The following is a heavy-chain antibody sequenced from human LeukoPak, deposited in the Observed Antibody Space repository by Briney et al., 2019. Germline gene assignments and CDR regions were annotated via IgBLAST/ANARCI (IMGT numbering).Heavy chain of an antibody. D-gene: IGHD3-10*01. V-gene: IGHV4-59*01. CDR3: ARALRVKFDY. Sequence: PSETLSLTCTVSGASISNFYRSWIRQPPGKGLEWIGEVYYSGTTKYNPSLKSRVTISVDASKYQFSLKLSSVTAADTAMYYCARALRVKFDYWGQGLLVTVSS. J-gene: IGHJ4*02. CDR1: GASISNFY. CDR2: VYYSGTT.